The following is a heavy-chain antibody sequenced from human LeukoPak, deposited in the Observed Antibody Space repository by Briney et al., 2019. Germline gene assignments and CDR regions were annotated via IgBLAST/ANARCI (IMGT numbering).Heavy chain of an antibody. V-gene: IGHV3-53*01. D-gene: IGHD6-19*01. CDR2: IYSGGST. J-gene: IGHJ4*02. CDR3: ARGDSSGWYGSLHFDY. CDR1: GFTFSSYS. Sequence: GGSLRLSCAASGFTFSSYSMNWVRQAPGKGLEWVSVIYSGGSTYYADSVKGRFTISRDNSKNTLYLQVNSLRAEDTAVYYCARGDSSGWYGSLHFDYWGQGTLVTVSS.